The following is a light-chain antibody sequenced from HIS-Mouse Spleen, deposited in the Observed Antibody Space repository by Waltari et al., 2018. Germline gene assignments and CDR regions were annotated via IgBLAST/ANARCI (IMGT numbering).Light chain of an antibody. CDR2: DFS. CDR1: RSDVGGNNY. Sequence: QSALIQPRSVSGSPGQSVTISCTGTRSDVGGNNYVSWYQPHPGKAPKLMIYDFSKRPSGVPDRFSGSKSGNTASLTISGLQAEDEADYYCCSYAGSYTGVFGTGTKVTVL. V-gene: IGLV2-11*01. J-gene: IGLJ1*01. CDR3: CSYAGSYTGV.